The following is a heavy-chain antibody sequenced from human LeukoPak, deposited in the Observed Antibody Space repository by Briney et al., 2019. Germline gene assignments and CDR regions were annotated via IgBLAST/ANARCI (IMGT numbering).Heavy chain of an antibody. Sequence: APVKVSCKASVSSVSRYGISWVRQAPGHRLGWVGWCNANNGYTNYARKFQGRVTLTTDTSTSTAYMELRSLRFDDTAVFYCARSLGSVVPTVSYWGQGTLVTVSS. V-gene: IGHV1-18*01. CDR2: CNANNGYT. J-gene: IGHJ4*02. D-gene: IGHD4-11*01. CDR1: VSSVSRYG. CDR3: ARSLGSVVPTVSY.